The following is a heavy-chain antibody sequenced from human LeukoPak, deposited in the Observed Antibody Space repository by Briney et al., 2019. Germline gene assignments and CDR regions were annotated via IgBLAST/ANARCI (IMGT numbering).Heavy chain of an antibody. J-gene: IGHJ3*02. V-gene: IGHV1-24*01. Sequence: ASVKVSCKVSGYTLTELSMHWVRQAPGKGLEWMGGFDPEHGETIYAQKFQGRVTMTEDTSTDTAYMELSSLRSEDTAVYYCATAPPQHFDAFDIWGQGTMVTVSS. CDR1: GYTLTELS. CDR2: FDPEHGET. CDR3: ATAPPQHFDAFDI.